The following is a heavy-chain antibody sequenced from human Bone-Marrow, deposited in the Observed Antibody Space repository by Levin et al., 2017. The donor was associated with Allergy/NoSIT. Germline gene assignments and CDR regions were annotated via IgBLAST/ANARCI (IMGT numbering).Heavy chain of an antibody. Sequence: PQASVKVCCKVSGYTFTGYYLQWVRQAPGQGLEWLGWINPHNGDTDFAQKFQGRVTMTRDTSIRTAYMELTSLKSDDTAVYFCARRSDNTGYPLDYWGQGTLVTVSS. D-gene: IGHD3-22*01. V-gene: IGHV1-2*02. J-gene: IGHJ4*01. CDR2: INPHNGDT. CDR1: GYTFTGYY. CDR3: ARRSDNTGYPLDY.